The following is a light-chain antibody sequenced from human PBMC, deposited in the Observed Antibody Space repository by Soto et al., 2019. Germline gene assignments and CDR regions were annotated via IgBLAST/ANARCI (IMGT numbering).Light chain of an antibody. CDR2: GHS. J-gene: IGLJ1*01. Sequence: QSVLTQPPSVSGAPGQMVTISCTGSSSNIGAGFDVHWYQQLPGTAPKLLIFGHSNRPSGVPDRFSGSKSGTSASLAITGLQAEDEAHYYCQSYDSSLSGYVFGTGTKVTVL. CDR3: QSYDSSLSGYV. CDR1: SSNIGAGFD. V-gene: IGLV1-40*01.